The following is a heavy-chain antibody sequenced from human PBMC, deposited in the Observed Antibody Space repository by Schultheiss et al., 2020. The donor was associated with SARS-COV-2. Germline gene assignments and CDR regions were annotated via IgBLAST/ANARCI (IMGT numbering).Heavy chain of an antibody. D-gene: IGHD3-16*02. Sequence: GGSLRLSCAASGFTFSNAWMSWVRQAPGKGLEWVAVIWYDGSNKYYADSVKGRFTISRDNSKNTLYLQMNSLRAEDTAVYYCARDPLRYYDYVWGSYRYTFYYYYGMDVWGQGTTVTVSS. J-gene: IGHJ6*02. CDR3: ARDPLRYYDYVWGSYRYTFYYYYGMDV. CDR1: GFTFSNAW. CDR2: IWYDGSNK. V-gene: IGHV3-33*08.